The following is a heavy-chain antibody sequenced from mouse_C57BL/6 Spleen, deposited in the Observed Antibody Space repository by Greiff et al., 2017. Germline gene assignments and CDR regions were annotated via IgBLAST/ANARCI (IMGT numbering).Heavy chain of an antibody. J-gene: IGHJ4*01. CDR2: IYPGSGST. D-gene: IGHD2-3*01. Sequence: QVQLQQPGAELVKPGASVKMSCKASGYTFTSYWITWVKQRPGQGLEWIGDIYPGSGSTNYNEKFKSKATLTVDKSSSTAYMQLSSLTSEDSAVYYCARDEGYYELAMDYWGQGTSVTVSS. CDR1: GYTFTSYW. CDR3: ARDEGYYELAMDY. V-gene: IGHV1-55*01.